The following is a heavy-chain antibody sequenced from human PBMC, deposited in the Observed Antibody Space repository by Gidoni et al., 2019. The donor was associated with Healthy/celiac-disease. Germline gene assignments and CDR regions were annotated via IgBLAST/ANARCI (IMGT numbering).Heavy chain of an antibody. CDR2: IKQDGSEK. D-gene: IGHD3-22*01. V-gene: IGHV3-7*01. CDR1: GFTFSSYW. J-gene: IGHJ4*02. Sequence: EVQLVESGGGLVQPGGSLRLSCAASGFTFSSYWMSWVRQAPGKGLAWGANIKQDGSEKYYVDSVKGRFTISRDNAKNSRYLQMNSLRAEDTAVYYCARDLEEYYYESSGYTGSFDYWGQGTLVTVSS. CDR3: ARDLEEYYYESSGYTGSFDY.